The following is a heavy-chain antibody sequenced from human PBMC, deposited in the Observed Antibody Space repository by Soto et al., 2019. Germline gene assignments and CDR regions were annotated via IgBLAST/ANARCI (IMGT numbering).Heavy chain of an antibody. V-gene: IGHV3-21*01. CDR1: GFTFSSYS. CDR3: ARERGWQLYFDY. CDR2: VSFDSNYI. J-gene: IGHJ4*02. D-gene: IGHD6-13*01. Sequence: EAQLGQSGGGLVKPGESLRLSCAASGFTFSSYSMNWVRQSPGKGLELVSLVSFDSNYIYDADSVKGRFTISRENAKNSEYLQMNSLRAEDTAVYYCARERGWQLYFDYWGQGALVTVSS.